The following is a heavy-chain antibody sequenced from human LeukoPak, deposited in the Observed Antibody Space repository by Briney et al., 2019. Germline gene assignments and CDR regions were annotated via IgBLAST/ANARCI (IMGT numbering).Heavy chain of an antibody. CDR1: GGSFSGYY. CDR3: ARVFGYCSGGSCYYYYYGMDV. CDR2: INHSGST. D-gene: IGHD2-15*01. V-gene: IGHV4-34*01. Sequence: PSETLSLTCAVYGGSFSGYYWSWIRQPPGKGLEWIGEINHSGSTNYNPSLKSRVTMSVDTSKDQFSLKLSSVTAADTAVYYCARVFGYCSGGSCYYYYYGMDVWGQGTTVTVSS. J-gene: IGHJ6*02.